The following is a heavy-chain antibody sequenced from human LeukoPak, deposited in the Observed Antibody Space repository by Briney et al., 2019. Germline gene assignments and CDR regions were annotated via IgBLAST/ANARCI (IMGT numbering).Heavy chain of an antibody. D-gene: IGHD4-17*01. CDR1: GGSISSYY. J-gene: IGHJ5*02. CDR2: IAPSGST. V-gene: IGHV4-4*07. CDR3: AREYRTTVTTNWFDL. Sequence: SETLSLTCTVSGGSISSYYWTWIRQPAGKGLEWIGSIAPSGSTNYNPSLKSRVTMSVDTSNSQFSLKLSSVTAADTAVYYCAREYRTTVTTNWFDLWGQGTLVTVSS.